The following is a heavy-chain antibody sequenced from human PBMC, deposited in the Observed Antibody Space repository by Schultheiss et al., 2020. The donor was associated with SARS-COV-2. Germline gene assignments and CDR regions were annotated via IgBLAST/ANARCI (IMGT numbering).Heavy chain of an antibody. CDR3: ARVSEYDYVWGSYNYFDY. CDR1: GGSISTYY. CDR2: IYYSGST. V-gene: IGHV4-59*01. J-gene: IGHJ4*02. D-gene: IGHD3-16*01. Sequence: GSLRLSCTVSGGSISTYYWTWIRQPPGKGLEWIGYIYYSGSTNYNPSLKSRVTISVDTSKNQFSLKLSSVTAADTAVYYCARVSEYDYVWGSYNYFDYWGQGTLVTVSS.